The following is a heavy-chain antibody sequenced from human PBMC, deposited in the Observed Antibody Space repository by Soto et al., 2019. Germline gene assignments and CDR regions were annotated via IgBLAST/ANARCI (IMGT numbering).Heavy chain of an antibody. CDR2: IYSNGDT. D-gene: IGHD6-6*01. V-gene: IGHV4-31*03. CDR1: SNSMNSGGYY. Sequence: SETLSLTCSVSSNSMNSGGYYWSWIRQHPGKGLEWIGYIYSNGDTYYNPSLKSRVTISVDTSKNQFSLNLTSVTAADTAVYYCARRGGSSSGYYYYAMDVWGQGTTVTVSS. CDR3: ARRGGSSSGYYYYAMDV. J-gene: IGHJ6*02.